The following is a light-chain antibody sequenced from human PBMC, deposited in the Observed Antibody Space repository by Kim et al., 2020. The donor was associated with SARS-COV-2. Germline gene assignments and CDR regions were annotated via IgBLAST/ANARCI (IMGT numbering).Light chain of an antibody. V-gene: IGKV3-20*01. CDR1: QTVSNNY. CDR3: QQYGTTPFT. Sequence: ELVLTQSPGTLSLSPGDRATLSCRASQTVSNNYIAWFQHRPGQPPRLLIYGASTRVTGTPDRFRGSGSGTDFTLTITRLEPEDFAVFYCQQYGTTPFTFGQGTKLDI. J-gene: IGKJ2*01. CDR2: GAS.